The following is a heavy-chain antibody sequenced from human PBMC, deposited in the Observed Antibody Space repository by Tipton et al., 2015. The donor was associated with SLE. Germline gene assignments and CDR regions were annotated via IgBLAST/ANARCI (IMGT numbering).Heavy chain of an antibody. Sequence: QLVQSGAEVKKPGSSVKVSCKASGGTFSSYAISWVRQAPGQGLEWMGGIIPIFGTANYAQKFQGRVTITADESTSTAYMELSSLRSEDTAVYYCARGWHYDILTGYFPAPGYYYYGLDVWGQGTTVTVSS. CDR1: GGTFSSYA. D-gene: IGHD3-9*01. CDR3: ARGWHYDILTGYFPAPGYYYYGLDV. J-gene: IGHJ6*02. V-gene: IGHV1-69*01. CDR2: IIPIFGTA.